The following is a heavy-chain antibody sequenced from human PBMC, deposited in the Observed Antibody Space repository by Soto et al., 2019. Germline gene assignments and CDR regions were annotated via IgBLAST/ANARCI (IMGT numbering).Heavy chain of an antibody. CDR1: GYTFVANY. V-gene: IGHV1-2*02. CDR2: INPHSGDT. CDR3: ARGLVVVTAIPLDS. J-gene: IGHJ4*02. Sequence: ASVKVSCKASGYTFVANYINWVRQAPGQGLEWMGWINPHSGDTKYAQKYQGRVTMTRNTSISTAYMELSRLRSDDTAVYYCARGLVVVTAIPLDSWGQGTLVTVS. D-gene: IGHD2-21*02.